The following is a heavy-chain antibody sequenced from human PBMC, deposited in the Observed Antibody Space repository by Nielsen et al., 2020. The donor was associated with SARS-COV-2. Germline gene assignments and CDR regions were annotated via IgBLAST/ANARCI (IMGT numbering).Heavy chain of an antibody. V-gene: IGHV1-2*02. J-gene: IGHJ4*02. CDR3: ARGPGYGDHPRY. Sequence: ASVKVSCKASGYTFTGYYMHWVRQAPGQGLEWMGWINPNSGGTNYAQKFQGRVTMTTDTSTSTAYMELRSLRSDDTAVYYCARGPGYGDHPRYWGQGTLVTVSS. CDR2: INPNSGGT. D-gene: IGHD4-17*01. CDR1: GYTFTGYY.